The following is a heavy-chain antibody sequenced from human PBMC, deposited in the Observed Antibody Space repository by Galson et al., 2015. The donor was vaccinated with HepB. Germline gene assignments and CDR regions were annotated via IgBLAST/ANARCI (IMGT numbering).Heavy chain of an antibody. Sequence: SVKVSCKASGYSFTNYGVSWVRRAPGQGLEWMGWISGYSGAANYAQNLQGRVTMTTETSTNTAYLELKSLKSDDTALYYCARARYSSSPPDYWGQGTLVTVSS. V-gene: IGHV1-18*01. D-gene: IGHD2-15*01. J-gene: IGHJ4*02. CDR1: GYSFTNYG. CDR3: ARARYSSSPPDY. CDR2: ISGYSGAA.